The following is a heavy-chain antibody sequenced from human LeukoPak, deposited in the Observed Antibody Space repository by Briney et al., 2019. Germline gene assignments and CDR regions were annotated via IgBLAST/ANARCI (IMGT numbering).Heavy chain of an antibody. V-gene: IGHV5-51*01. Sequence: GESLKISCKGSGYSFTSYWIGWVRQMPGKGLEWMGIIYPGDSDTRYSPSFQGQVTISADKSISTAYLQWSSLKASDTAMYYCARPAWYSSGWYYFDYWGQGTLVTVSS. J-gene: IGHJ4*02. D-gene: IGHD6-19*01. CDR2: IYPGDSDT. CDR3: ARPAWYSSGWYYFDY. CDR1: GYSFTSYW.